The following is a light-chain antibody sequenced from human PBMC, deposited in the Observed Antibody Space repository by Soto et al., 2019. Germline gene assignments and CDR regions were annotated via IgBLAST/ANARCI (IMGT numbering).Light chain of an antibody. CDR3: QQLNSYPLT. Sequence: DIQMTQSPSTLAATVVYRFAITCLASQIIGTSLAWYQQKPGKAPKLLIYAASSLQSGVPSRFSGSGSGTDFTLTISSLQPEDFATYYCQQLNSYPLTFGGGTKVDIK. J-gene: IGKJ4*01. CDR2: AAS. CDR1: QIIGTS. V-gene: IGKV1-5*01.